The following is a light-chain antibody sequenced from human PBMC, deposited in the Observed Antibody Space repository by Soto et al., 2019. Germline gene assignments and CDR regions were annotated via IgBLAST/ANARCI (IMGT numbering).Light chain of an antibody. CDR2: VAS. Sequence: EIVMTQSPVTLSVYRGDRATLSCRASQSVNSNLAWYQHKPGQTPKLLIYVASTRATGIPARFSGSGSGTEFTLTISSLQSEDFAVYYCQQYNVWPLTFGGGTKVEFK. CDR3: QQYNVWPLT. CDR1: QSVNSN. J-gene: IGKJ4*01. V-gene: IGKV3-15*01.